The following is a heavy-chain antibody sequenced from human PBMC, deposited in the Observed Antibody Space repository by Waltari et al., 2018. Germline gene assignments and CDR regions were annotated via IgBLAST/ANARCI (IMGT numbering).Heavy chain of an antibody. Sequence: EVQLVESGGGLVKPGGSLRLSCADSGFTFSRYSMNWVRQAPGKGLEWVSSISSSSSYIYYADSVKGRFTISRDNAKNSLYLQMNSLRAEDTAVYYCARGALTPYYFDYWGQGTLVTVSS. J-gene: IGHJ4*02. CDR3: ARGALTPYYFDY. D-gene: IGHD7-27*01. CDR2: ISSSSSYI. CDR1: GFTFSRYS. V-gene: IGHV3-21*01.